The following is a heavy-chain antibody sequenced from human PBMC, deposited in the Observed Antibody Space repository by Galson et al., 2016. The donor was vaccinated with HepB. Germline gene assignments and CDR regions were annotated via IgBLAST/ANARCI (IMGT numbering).Heavy chain of an antibody. CDR3: ARECSLGIYCYFDY. CDR2: INPSGGST. J-gene: IGHJ4*02. CDR1: GGSSSRSV. Sequence: SVKVSCKASGGSSSRSVINWVRQAPGQGLEWMGIINPSGGSTTYAQKFQGTVTMTRDTSTSTVYMELSSLRSEDTAVYYCARECSLGIYCYFDYWGQGTLVTVSS. D-gene: IGHD5-12*01. V-gene: IGHV1-46*01.